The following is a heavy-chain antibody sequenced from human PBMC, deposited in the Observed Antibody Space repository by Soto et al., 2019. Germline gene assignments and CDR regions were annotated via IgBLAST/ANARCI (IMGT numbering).Heavy chain of an antibody. Sequence: GGSLRLSCAASGFTFSSYAMSWVRQAPGKGLEWVSAISGSGGSTYYADSVKGRFTISRDNSKNTLYLQMNSLRAEDTAVYYCAKGLDGPGSYMYYYMDVWGKGTTVTVSS. J-gene: IGHJ6*03. CDR1: GFTFSSYA. CDR2: ISGSGGST. CDR3: AKGLDGPGSYMYYYMDV. D-gene: IGHD3-10*01. V-gene: IGHV3-23*01.